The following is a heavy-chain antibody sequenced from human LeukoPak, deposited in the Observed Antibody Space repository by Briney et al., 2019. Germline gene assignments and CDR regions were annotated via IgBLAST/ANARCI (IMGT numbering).Heavy chain of an antibody. CDR2: IKTDGTST. V-gene: IGHV3-74*01. CDR1: GFTFSSYW. J-gene: IGHJ4*02. Sequence: GGSLRLSCAASGFTFSSYWMHWVRQAPGKGLVWVSRIKTDGTSTNYADSVKGRFTISRDNSKNTLYLQMNSLRAEDTAVYYCANLHCSGGSCYSEDYFDYWGQGTLVTVSS. D-gene: IGHD2-15*01. CDR3: ANLHCSGGSCYSEDYFDY.